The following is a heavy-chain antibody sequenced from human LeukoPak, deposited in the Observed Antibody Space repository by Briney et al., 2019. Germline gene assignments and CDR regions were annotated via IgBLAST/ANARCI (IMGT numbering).Heavy chain of an antibody. V-gene: IGHV3-49*04. CDR3: TREGRGSDAFDY. J-gene: IGHJ4*02. D-gene: IGHD3-16*01. CDR2: IRSKAYGGTT. CDR1: GFTFGDYA. Sequence: GGSLRLSCTTSGFTFGDYAMSWVRQAPGKGLEWVGFIRSKAYGGTTEYDASVKGRFTISRDDSRRIVHLQMNSLKTEDTAVYYCTREGRGSDAFDYWGQGTLVTVSS.